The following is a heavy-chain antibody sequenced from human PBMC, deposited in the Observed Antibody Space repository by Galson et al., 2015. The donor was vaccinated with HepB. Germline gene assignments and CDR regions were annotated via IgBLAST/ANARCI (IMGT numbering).Heavy chain of an antibody. Sequence: SLRLSCAASGFTLSNYAMTWVRQAPGKGLEWVSGISGSVGRTYYGESVKGRFTISRDKSKNTLFLQMNSLRAEDTAVYYCARDCSGGSCYYYYYYMDVWGKGTTVTVSS. D-gene: IGHD2-15*01. CDR2: ISGSVGRT. J-gene: IGHJ6*03. CDR1: GFTLSNYA. V-gene: IGHV3-23*01. CDR3: ARDCSGGSCYYYYYYMDV.